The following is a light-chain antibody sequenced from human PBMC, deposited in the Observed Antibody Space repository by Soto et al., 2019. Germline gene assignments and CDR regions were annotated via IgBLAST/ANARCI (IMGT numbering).Light chain of an antibody. CDR1: QSVSSN. V-gene: IGKV3-15*01. CDR3: QQYNNWLRT. J-gene: IGKJ1*01. Sequence: EIVMTQSPATLSVSPGERATLSCRASQSVSSNIAWYQQKPGQAPRLLIYGASTRATGIPARFSGSGSGTEFTLPISSLQSEDFAVYYYQQYNNWLRTFGQGTKVEIK. CDR2: GAS.